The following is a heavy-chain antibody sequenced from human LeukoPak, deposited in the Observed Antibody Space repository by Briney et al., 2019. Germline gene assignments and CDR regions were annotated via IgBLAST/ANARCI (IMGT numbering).Heavy chain of an antibody. D-gene: IGHD5-18*01. Sequence: PSETLSLTCTVSGGSISSYYWSWIRQPPGKGLEWIGYIYYSGSTNYNPSLKSRVTISVDTSKNQFSLKLSSVTAADTAVYYCARETQIQLWDYWGQGTLVTVSS. V-gene: IGHV4-59*01. CDR2: IYYSGST. J-gene: IGHJ4*02. CDR1: GGSISSYY. CDR3: ARETQIQLWDY.